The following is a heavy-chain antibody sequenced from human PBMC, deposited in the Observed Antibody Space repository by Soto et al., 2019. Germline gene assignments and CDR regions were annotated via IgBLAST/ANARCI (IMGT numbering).Heavy chain of an antibody. D-gene: IGHD1-26*01. CDR2: TYYRSNSSKWYH. CDR1: GESVSSNSAA. Sequence: SQTLSLTCAISGESVSSNSAAWNWIRQSPSRGLEWLGRTYYRSNSSKWYHDYEVSVKSRITINPDTSKNQFSLQMNSVTPEDTAVHYCARDGGIVGATYGAWYHGMDVWGQGTTVTVSS. J-gene: IGHJ6*02. CDR3: ARDGGIVGATYGAWYHGMDV. V-gene: IGHV6-1*01.